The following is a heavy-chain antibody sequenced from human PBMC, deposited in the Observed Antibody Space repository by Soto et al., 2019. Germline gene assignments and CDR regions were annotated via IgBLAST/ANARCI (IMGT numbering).Heavy chain of an antibody. V-gene: IGHV4-59*11. D-gene: IGHD7-27*01. CDR3: ARAGYYYGMDV. Sequence: SETLSLTCTVSGGSISSHYWSWIRQPPGQGLEWIGYIYYSGSTNYNPSLKSRVTISVDTSKSQFSLRLSSVTAADTAVYYCARAGYYYGMDVWAQGTTVTVSS. CDR2: IYYSGST. J-gene: IGHJ6*02. CDR1: GGSISSHY.